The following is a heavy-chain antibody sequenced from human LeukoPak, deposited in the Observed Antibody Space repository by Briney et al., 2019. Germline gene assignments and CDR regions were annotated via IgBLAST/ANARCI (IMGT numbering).Heavy chain of an antibody. J-gene: IGHJ6*02. CDR1: GYTFTSYG. V-gene: IGHV1-18*01. Sequence: GSVKVSCKASGYTFTSYGISWVRQAPGQGLEWMGWISAYNGNTNYAQKLQGRVTMTTDTSTSTAYMELRSLRSDDTAVYYCARASPGSGSHPDYYYSGMDVWGQGTTVTVSS. CDR3: ARASPGSGSHPDYYYSGMDV. D-gene: IGHD3-10*01. CDR2: ISAYNGNT.